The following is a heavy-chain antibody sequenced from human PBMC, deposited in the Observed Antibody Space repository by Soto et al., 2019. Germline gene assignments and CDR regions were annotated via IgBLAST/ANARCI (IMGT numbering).Heavy chain of an antibody. CDR1: GFTFSSYA. V-gene: IGHV3-23*01. Sequence: TGGSLRLSCAASGFTFSSYAMSWVRQAPGKGLEWVSAISGSGGSTYYADSVKGRFTISRDNSKNTLYLQMNSLRAEDTAVYYCAKGRSGSYSSADYWGQGTLVTVSS. J-gene: IGHJ4*02. CDR2: ISGSGGST. D-gene: IGHD1-26*01. CDR3: AKGRSGSYSSADY.